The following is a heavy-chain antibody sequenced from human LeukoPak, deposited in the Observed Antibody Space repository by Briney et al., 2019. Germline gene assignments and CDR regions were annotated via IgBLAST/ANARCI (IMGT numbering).Heavy chain of an antibody. Sequence: PSETLSLTCTVSGGSISSYYWSWIRQPPGKGLEWIGYICYSGSTNYNPSLKSRVTISVDTSKNQFPLKLSSVTAADTAVYYCARGGCSSTSCATDWFDPWGQGTLVTVSS. V-gene: IGHV4-59*01. CDR1: GGSISSYY. J-gene: IGHJ5*02. CDR3: ARGGCSSTSCATDWFDP. CDR2: ICYSGST. D-gene: IGHD2-2*01.